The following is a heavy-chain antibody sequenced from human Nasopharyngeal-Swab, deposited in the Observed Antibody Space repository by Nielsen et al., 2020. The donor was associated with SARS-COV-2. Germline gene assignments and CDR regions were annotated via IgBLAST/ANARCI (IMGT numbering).Heavy chain of an antibody. Sequence: WVRQAPGQGLEWMGWISAYNGNTNYAQKLQGRVTMTTDTSTSTAYMELRSLRSDDTAVYYCARASSRIQPWPPMYYYYGMDVWGQGTTVTVSS. D-gene: IGHD5-18*01. CDR2: ISAYNGNT. V-gene: IGHV1-18*01. CDR3: ARASSRIQPWPPMYYYYGMDV. J-gene: IGHJ6*02.